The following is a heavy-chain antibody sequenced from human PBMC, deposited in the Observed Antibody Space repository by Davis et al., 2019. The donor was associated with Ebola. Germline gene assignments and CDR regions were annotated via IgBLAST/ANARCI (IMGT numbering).Heavy chain of an antibody. J-gene: IGHJ5*02. Sequence: GGPLRLSCAASGFTFRSHSMNWVRQAPGKGLEWVSSISSSSSYIYYADSVKGRFTISRDNATSSLYLQMNSLRAEDTAVYYCARDGITMVQAAGWFDPWGQGTLVTVSS. D-gene: IGHD3-10*01. CDR2: ISSSSSYI. V-gene: IGHV3-21*01. CDR3: ARDGITMVQAAGWFDP. CDR1: GFTFRSHS.